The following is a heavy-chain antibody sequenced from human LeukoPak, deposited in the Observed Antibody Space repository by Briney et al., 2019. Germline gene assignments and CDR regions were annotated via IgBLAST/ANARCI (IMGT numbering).Heavy chain of an antibody. CDR1: GGTFSSYA. Sequence: GSSVKVSFKASGGTFSSYAISWVRQAPGQGLEWMGRIIPIFGTANYAQKFQGRVTITTDESTSTAYMELSSLRSEDTAVYYCARDSVGATEPFDYWGQGTLVTVSS. CDR3: ARDSVGATEPFDY. V-gene: IGHV1-69*05. J-gene: IGHJ4*02. CDR2: IIPIFGTA. D-gene: IGHD1-26*01.